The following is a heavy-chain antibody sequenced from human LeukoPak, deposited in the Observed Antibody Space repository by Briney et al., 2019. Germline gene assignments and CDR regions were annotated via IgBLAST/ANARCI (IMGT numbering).Heavy chain of an antibody. Sequence: VASVKVSCKASGYTFTSYDINWVRQATGQGLEWMGWMNPNSGNTGYAQKFQGRVTMTRNTSISTAYMELSSLRSEDTAVYYCARAKPGMVYATYWLDPWGQGTLVTVSS. V-gene: IGHV1-8*01. J-gene: IGHJ5*02. CDR2: MNPNSGNT. CDR1: GYTFTSYD. D-gene: IGHD2-8*01. CDR3: ARAKPGMVYATYWLDP.